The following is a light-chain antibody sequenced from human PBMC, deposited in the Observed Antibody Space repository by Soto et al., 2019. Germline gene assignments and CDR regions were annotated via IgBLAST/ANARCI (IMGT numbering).Light chain of an antibody. Sequence: QSVLAQPPSVSGAPGQRVTISCSGSSSNLGAGYDVSWYQQLPGTAPKLLIYGNTNRPSGVPDRFSASKSGASASLAITGLKAEDEADYYCQSYDSSLRGVFGGGTKLTVL. CDR3: QSYDSSLRGV. V-gene: IGLV1-40*01. J-gene: IGLJ2*01. CDR1: SSNLGAGYD. CDR2: GNT.